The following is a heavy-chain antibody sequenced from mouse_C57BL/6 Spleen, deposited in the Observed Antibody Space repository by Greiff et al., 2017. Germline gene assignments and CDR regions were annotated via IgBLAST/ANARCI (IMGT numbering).Heavy chain of an antibody. CDR3: ARHDYGSRDWYFDV. J-gene: IGHJ1*03. CDR1: GFTFSSYG. D-gene: IGHD1-1*01. Sequence: EVQVVESGGDLVKPGGSLKLSCAASGFTFSSYGMSWVRQTPDKRLEWVATISSGGSYTYYPDSVKGRFTISRDNAKNTLYLQMSSLKSEDTAMYYCARHDYGSRDWYFDVWGTGTTVTVSS. V-gene: IGHV5-6*01. CDR2: ISSGGSYT.